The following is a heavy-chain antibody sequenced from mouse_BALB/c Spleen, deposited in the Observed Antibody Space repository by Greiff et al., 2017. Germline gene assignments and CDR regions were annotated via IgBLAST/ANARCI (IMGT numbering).Heavy chain of an antibody. D-gene: IGHD2-3*01. CDR1: GYSFTSYY. CDR2: IDPFNGGT. V-gene: IGHV1-28*01. Sequence: EVQLQQSGPELMKPGASVKISCKASGYSFTSYYMHWVKQSHGKSLEWIGYIDPFNGGTSYNQKFKGKATLTVDKSSSTAYMHLSSLTSEDSAVYYCARTWLLLMDYWGQGTSVTVSS. CDR3: ARTWLLLMDY. J-gene: IGHJ4*01.